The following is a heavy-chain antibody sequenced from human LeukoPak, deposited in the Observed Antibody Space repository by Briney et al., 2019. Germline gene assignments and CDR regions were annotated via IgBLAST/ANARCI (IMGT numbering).Heavy chain of an antibody. CDR3: ATGIYYYYGMDV. Sequence: PGGSLRLSRAAPGFTFCDYYMSSIRQAPGKGLEWVSYISSSSSYTDYADSVKRRFTISRENAKNSQYLQMNSLRAEDTAVYYCATGIYYYYGMDVGGKGTTVTV. D-gene: IGHD1-1*01. CDR2: ISSSSSYT. CDR1: GFTFCDYY. J-gene: IGHJ6*04. V-gene: IGHV3-11*06.